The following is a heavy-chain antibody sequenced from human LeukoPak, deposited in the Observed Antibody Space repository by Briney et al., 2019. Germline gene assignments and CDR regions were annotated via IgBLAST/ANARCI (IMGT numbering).Heavy chain of an antibody. CDR3: ARGLGGYGFGY. CDR2: ISSSSTI. CDR1: GFTFSSYS. D-gene: IGHD5-18*01. V-gene: IGHV3-48*02. Sequence: PGGSLRLSCAASGFTFSSYSMNWVRQAPGKGLEWVSYISSSSTIYYADSVKGRFTISRDKAKNSLYLQMNSLRDEDTAVYYCARGLGGYGFGYWGQGTLVTVSS. J-gene: IGHJ4*02.